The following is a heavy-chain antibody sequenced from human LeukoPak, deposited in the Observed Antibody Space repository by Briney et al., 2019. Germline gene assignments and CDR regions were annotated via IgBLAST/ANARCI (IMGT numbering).Heavy chain of an antibody. CDR1: GGSISSGGYS. D-gene: IGHD5-24*01. CDR2: IYHSGST. Sequence: SETLSLTCAVSGGSISSGGYSWSWIRQPPGKGLEWIGYIYHSGSTYYNPSLKSRVTISVDRSKNQFSLKLSSVTAADTAVYYCARVEMATKSNWYFDLWGRGTLVTVSS. V-gene: IGHV4-30-2*01. J-gene: IGHJ2*01. CDR3: ARVEMATKSNWYFDL.